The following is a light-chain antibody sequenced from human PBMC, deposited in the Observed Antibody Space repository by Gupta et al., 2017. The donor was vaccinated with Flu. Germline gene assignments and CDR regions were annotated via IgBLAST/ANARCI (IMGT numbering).Light chain of an antibody. Sequence: GKTTRTTGQGERVRKYSASWNQQNPVHPVLLLIYNKKKRTAGTPDRFSGSSAGSTASLTIAATEAEEAADYYYKAYHTGDQWVFGGGTKLTVL. V-gene: IGLV3-19*02. CDR3: KAYHTGDQWV. CDR2: NKK. CDR1: RVRKYS. J-gene: IGLJ3*02.